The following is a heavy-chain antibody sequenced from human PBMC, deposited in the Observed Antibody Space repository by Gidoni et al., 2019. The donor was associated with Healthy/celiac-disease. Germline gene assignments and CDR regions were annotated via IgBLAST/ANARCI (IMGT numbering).Heavy chain of an antibody. CDR1: GGSISSGGYS. Sequence: QLQLQESGSGLVKPSQPLSLTCAVSGGSISSGGYSWSWIRQPPGKGLEWIGYIYHSGSTYYHPSLKSRVTISVDRSKNQFSLKLSSVTAADTAVYYCATYDSSGYSFDYWGQGTLVTVSS. CDR3: ATYDSSGYSFDY. CDR2: IYHSGST. J-gene: IGHJ4*02. V-gene: IGHV4-30-2*01. D-gene: IGHD3-22*01.